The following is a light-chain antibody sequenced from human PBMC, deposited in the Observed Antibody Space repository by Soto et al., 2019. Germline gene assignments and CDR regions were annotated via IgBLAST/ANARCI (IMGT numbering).Light chain of an antibody. CDR2: DVS. CDR1: SSDVGGYDF. CDR3: ASYTSRSTLV. V-gene: IGLV2-14*03. Sequence: QSALTQPASVSGSPGQSITISCTGSSSDVGGYDFVSWYQHHPGKAPRLMIFDVSNRPSAVSNRFSGSKSGNTASLTISGLQAEDEGDYYCASYTSRSTLVFGTGTNLTV. J-gene: IGLJ1*01.